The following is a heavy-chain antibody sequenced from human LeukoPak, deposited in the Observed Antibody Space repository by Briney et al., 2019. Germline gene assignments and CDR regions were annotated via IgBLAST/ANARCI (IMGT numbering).Heavy chain of an antibody. V-gene: IGHV3-30*18. CDR3: AKRVPHDSTGWYQLDS. Sequence: GRSLRLSCAASGFTFSNYGMHWVRQVPGKGLEWVAVISYDGSNKIYADSVKGRFTISRDDSKNTLYLQMNSLRVEDTAVYYCAKRVPHDSTGWYQLDSWGQGTLVTVSA. D-gene: IGHD6-19*01. CDR1: GFTFSNYG. CDR2: ISYDGSNK. J-gene: IGHJ4*02.